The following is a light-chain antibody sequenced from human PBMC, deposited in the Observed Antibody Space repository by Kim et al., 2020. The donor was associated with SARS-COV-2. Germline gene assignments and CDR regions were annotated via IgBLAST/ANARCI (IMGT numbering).Light chain of an antibody. CDR2: GEN. CDR1: SLRIYY. Sequence: SSELTQDPAVSVALGQTVRITCQGDSLRIYYASWYQQRPGQAPRLVFYGENYRPSGIPARFSASSLGDRASLTITGAQAEDEADYYCNCRDSSGNHYVFG. J-gene: IGLJ1*01. CDR3: NCRDSSGNHYV. V-gene: IGLV3-19*01.